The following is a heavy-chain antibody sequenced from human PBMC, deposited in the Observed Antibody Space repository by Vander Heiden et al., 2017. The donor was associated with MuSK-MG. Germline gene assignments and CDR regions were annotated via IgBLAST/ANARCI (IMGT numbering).Heavy chain of an antibody. CDR3: ARDVWGDGRNLWFDY. CDR1: GFTFSSYG. Sequence: QVQLVESGGGVVQPGRSLRLSCAASGFTFSSYGMHWVRQAPGKGLEWVAVIWYDGSNKYYADSVKGRFTISRDNSKNTLYLQVSSPRAEDTAVYYCARDVWGDGRNLWFDYWGQGTLVTVSS. D-gene: IGHD7-27*01. J-gene: IGHJ4*02. V-gene: IGHV3-33*01. CDR2: IWYDGSNK.